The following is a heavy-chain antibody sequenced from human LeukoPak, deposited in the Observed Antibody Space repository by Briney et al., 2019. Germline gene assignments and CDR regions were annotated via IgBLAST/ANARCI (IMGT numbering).Heavy chain of an antibody. V-gene: IGHV3-7*01. CDR1: GFTFSANW. CDR3: ARDHFDFWSGYHYFDY. J-gene: IGHJ4*02. D-gene: IGHD3-3*01. Sequence: SGGPLRFSCAASGFTFSANWMTWVPQAPGKGWEGVANIMLEGSERYYVDSVKGRFTISRDNAKNSLYLQMNSLRAEDTAVYYCARDHFDFWSGYHYFDYWGQGTLVTVSS. CDR2: IMLEGSER.